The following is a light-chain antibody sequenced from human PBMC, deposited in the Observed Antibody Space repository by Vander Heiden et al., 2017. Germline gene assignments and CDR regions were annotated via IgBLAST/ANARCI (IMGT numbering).Light chain of an antibody. CDR3: QQYNNWQGT. J-gene: IGKJ1*01. CDR2: GAS. Sequence: EIVMTQSPATLSVSPGERATLSCRASQSVSSNLAWYQQKPGQAPRLLIYGASTRATGIPDRFSGSGSGTEFTLTISSLQSEDVAVYYCQQYNNWQGTFGQGTKVEIK. V-gene: IGKV3-15*01. CDR1: QSVSSN.